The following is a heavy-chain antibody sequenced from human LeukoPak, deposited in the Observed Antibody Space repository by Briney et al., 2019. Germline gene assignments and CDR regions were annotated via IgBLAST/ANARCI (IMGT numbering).Heavy chain of an antibody. J-gene: IGHJ6*02. CDR2: ISYDGSNK. V-gene: IGHV3-30*18. CDR3: AKDLSYCSGGTCYTSRYYGMDV. D-gene: IGHD2-15*01. Sequence: GGSLRLSRAASGFTFSSYGMHWVRQAPGKGLEWVAVISYDGSNKYYADSVKGRFTISRDNSNNTLYLQMNSLRAEDTAVYYCAKDLSYCSGGTCYTSRYYGMDVWGQGTTVTVSS. CDR1: GFTFSSYG.